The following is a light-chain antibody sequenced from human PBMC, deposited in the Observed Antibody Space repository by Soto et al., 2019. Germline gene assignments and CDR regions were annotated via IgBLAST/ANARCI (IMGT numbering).Light chain of an antibody. Sequence: IVLTQSPATLSLSPGKRATLSCRASQNIINYLIWYQQKPGQAPRLLIYDASNSATGIPARFSGSGSGTDFTLTIRSLGLEDFAVYSCQHRSNWPRTFGQGTQVDI. CDR2: DAS. J-gene: IGKJ1*01. CDR1: QNIINY. V-gene: IGKV3-11*01. CDR3: QHRSNWPRT.